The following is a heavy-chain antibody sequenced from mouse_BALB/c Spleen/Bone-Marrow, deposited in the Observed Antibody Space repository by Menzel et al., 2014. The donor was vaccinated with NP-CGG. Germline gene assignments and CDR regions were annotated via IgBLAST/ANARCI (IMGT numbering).Heavy chain of an antibody. CDR1: DYSITSTYS. CDR3: ALSGIRPFTY. Sequence: EVQLVESGPDLVKPSQSLSLTCTATDYSITSTYSWHWIRQFPGNKLEWMGYIHYSGGTNYNPSLKSRISITRDTSKNHFFLQLNSVTAEDTATYYCALSGIRPFTYWSQGTLVTVSA. CDR2: IHYSGGT. V-gene: IGHV3-1*02. D-gene: IGHD1-2*01. J-gene: IGHJ3*01.